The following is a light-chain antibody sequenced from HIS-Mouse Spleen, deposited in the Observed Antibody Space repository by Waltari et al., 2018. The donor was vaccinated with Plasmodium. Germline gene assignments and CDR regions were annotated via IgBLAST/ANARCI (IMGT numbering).Light chain of an antibody. Sequence: SYELTQPSSVSVSPGQTARITCSGDVLAKKYARWFQQKPGQAPVLVIYKDSARPSGIPERFSGSSSGTTVTLTISGAQCEDEADYYCYSAADNNLVFGGGTKLTVL. V-gene: IGLV3-27*01. CDR1: VLAKKY. CDR3: YSAADNNLV. J-gene: IGLJ3*02. CDR2: KDS.